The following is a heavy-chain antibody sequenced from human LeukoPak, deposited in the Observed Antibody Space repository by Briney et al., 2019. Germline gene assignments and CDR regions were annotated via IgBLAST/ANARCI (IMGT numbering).Heavy chain of an antibody. CDR2: ISGGGGST. CDR3: AKARKGPSYYYGMDV. V-gene: IGHV3-23*01. CDR1: GFTFSSYA. J-gene: IGHJ6*02. Sequence: GGSLRLSCAASGFTFSSYAMSWVRQAPGKGLEWVSAISGGGGSTYYADSVKGRFTISRDNSKNTLYLQMNSLRAEDTAVYYCAKARKGPSYYYGMDVWGQGTTVTVSS.